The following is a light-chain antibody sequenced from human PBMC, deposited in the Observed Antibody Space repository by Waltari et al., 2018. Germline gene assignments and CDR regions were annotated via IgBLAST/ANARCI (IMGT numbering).Light chain of an antibody. CDR3: QKYESLPAT. V-gene: IGKV3-20*01. CDR1: QSIGIY. Sequence: EIVLTQSPGTLSLSPGESATLSCRASQSIGIYLAWYQQKPGQAPRLLMYHASSRATGIPDRFSGSGSGTDFGLTISRLEPEDFAVYYCQKYESLPATFGQGTKVEIK. CDR2: HAS. J-gene: IGKJ1*01.